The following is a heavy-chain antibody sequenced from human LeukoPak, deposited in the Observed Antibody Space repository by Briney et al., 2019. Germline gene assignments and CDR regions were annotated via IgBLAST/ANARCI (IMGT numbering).Heavy chain of an antibody. Sequence: PGGSLRLSCAASGFTFSSYVMSWVRQAPGKGLQWVSTISGSGGSTYYADSVKGQFTISRDNSKNTLYLQMNSLRAEDTAVYYCARGRIAAAGNWFDPWGQGTLVTVSS. CDR2: ISGSGGST. D-gene: IGHD6-13*01. CDR1: GFTFSSYV. J-gene: IGHJ5*02. V-gene: IGHV3-23*01. CDR3: ARGRIAAAGNWFDP.